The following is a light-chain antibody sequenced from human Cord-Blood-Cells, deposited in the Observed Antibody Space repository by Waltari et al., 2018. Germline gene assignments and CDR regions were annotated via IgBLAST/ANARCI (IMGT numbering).Light chain of an antibody. CDR3: CSYAGSSTWV. V-gene: IGLV2-23*01. CDR2: EGS. CDR1: SSDVGSYNL. Sequence: QSALTQPASVSGSPGQSITISCTGTSSDVGSYNLVSWYQQHPGKAPKLMIYEGSKRPSGVANRFAVSKSGNTASLTISGLQAEDEADYYCCSYAGSSTWVFGGVTKLTVL. J-gene: IGLJ3*02.